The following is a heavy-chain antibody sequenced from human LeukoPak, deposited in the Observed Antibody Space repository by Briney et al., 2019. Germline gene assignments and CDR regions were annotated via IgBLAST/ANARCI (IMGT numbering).Heavy chain of an antibody. CDR2: ITYSGST. V-gene: IGHV4-4*07. D-gene: IGHD3-10*01. CDR1: GGSIKNYY. J-gene: IGHJ6*03. CDR3: ARRLGRKFGERFYYYHYMDV. Sequence: SETLSLTCTVSGGSIKNYYWSWIRQPAGKGLEWIGRITYSGSTHYNPSLKSRVTISVDTSKNQFSLKLSSVTAADTAVYYCARRLGRKFGERFYYYHYMDVWDKGTTVTISS.